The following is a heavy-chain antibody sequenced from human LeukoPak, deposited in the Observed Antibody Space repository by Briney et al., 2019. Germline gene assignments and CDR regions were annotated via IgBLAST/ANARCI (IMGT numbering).Heavy chain of an antibody. J-gene: IGHJ4*02. D-gene: IGHD1-26*01. CDR1: GYTFTGYY. CDR3: ARKGKVGAKGGFDY. CDR2: INPNSGGT. Sequence: GASVKVSCKASGYTFTGYYMHWARQAPGQGLEWMGWINPNSGGTNYAQKFQGRVTMTRDTSISTAYMELSRLRSDDTAVYYCARKGKVGAKGGFDYWGQGTLVTVSS. V-gene: IGHV1-2*02.